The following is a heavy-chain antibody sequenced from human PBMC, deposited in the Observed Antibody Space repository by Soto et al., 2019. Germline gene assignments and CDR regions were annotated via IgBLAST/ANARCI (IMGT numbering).Heavy chain of an antibody. Sequence: GGSLRLSCAASGFTFSSYAMSWVRQAPGKGLEWVSAISGSGGSTYYADSVKGRFTISRDNSKNTLYLQMNSLRAEDTTVYYCAKDRKRTGIAVAGTFDYWGQGTLVTVSS. D-gene: IGHD6-19*01. V-gene: IGHV3-23*01. J-gene: IGHJ4*02. CDR1: GFTFSSYA. CDR3: AKDRKRTGIAVAGTFDY. CDR2: ISGSGGST.